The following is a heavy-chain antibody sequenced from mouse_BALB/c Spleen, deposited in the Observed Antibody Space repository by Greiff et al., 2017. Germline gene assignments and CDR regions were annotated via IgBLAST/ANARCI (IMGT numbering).Heavy chain of an antibody. V-gene: IGHV14-1*02. Sequence: DVKLQESGAELVRPGALVKLSCKASGFNIKDYYMHWVKQRPEQGLEWIGWIDPENGNTIYDPKFQGKASITADTSSNTAYLQLSSLTSEDTAVYYCASLTTAKDYWGQGTTLTVSS. CDR2: IDPENGNT. CDR3: ASLTTAKDY. CDR1: GFNIKDYY. J-gene: IGHJ2*01. D-gene: IGHD1-2*01.